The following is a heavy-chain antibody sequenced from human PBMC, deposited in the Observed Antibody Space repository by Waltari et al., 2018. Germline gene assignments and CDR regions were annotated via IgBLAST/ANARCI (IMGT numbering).Heavy chain of an antibody. D-gene: IGHD3-16*02. Sequence: EVQLVESGGGLVQPGGSLRLSCAASGFTFSSYEMNWVSQAPGMGLEGVSYISSSGSTRNYANSVKGRFTISRDNAKNSLYLQMNRLRAEDTAVYYSARGGRLGELSWYYYGMDVWGQGTTVTVSS. CDR3: ARGGRLGELSWYYYGMDV. V-gene: IGHV3-48*03. CDR1: GFTFSSYE. CDR2: ISSSGSTR. J-gene: IGHJ6*02.